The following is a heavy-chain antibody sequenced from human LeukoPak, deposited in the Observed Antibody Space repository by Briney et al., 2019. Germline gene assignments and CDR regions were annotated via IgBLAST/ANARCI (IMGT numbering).Heavy chain of an antibody. J-gene: IGHJ4*02. CDR1: GFTFSRFW. CDR3: ARYRDGYFDY. Sequence: GGSLRLSCEASGFTFSRFWMSWVRQAPGKGLEWVANIKPDGGEKYYVDSVKGRFTISRDNAKNSLYLQVNSLRAEDTAVYYCARYRDGYFDYWGQGSLVTVSS. CDR2: IKPDGGEK. D-gene: IGHD3-22*01. V-gene: IGHV3-7*01.